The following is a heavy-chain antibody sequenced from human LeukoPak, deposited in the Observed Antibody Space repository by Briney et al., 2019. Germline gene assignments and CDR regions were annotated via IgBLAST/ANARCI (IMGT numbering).Heavy chain of an antibody. D-gene: IGHD2-15*01. V-gene: IGHV4-34*01. CDR3: ARLRYSNRGSDFDY. J-gene: IGHJ4*02. CDR2: INHSGST. CDR1: GGSFSGYY. Sequence: PSETLSLTCAVYGGSFSGYYWSWIRQPPGKGLEWIGEINHSGSTNYNPSLKSRVTISVDTSKNQFSLKLSSVTAADTAVYYCARLRYSNRGSDFDYWGQGTLVTVSS.